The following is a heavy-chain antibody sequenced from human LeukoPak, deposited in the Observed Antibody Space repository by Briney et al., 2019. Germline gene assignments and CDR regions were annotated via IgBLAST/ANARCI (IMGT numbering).Heavy chain of an antibody. V-gene: IGHV1-69*04. D-gene: IGHD3-16*01. Sequence: ASVKVSCKASGDTFSSYAISWVRQAPGQGLEWMGRIIPILAIASYAQKFQGRVTITADKSTSTAYVELSSLRSEDTAVYYCARDLRDGGLIDLASFDYWGQGTLVTVSS. CDR1: GDTFSSYA. J-gene: IGHJ4*02. CDR2: IIPILAIA. CDR3: ARDLRDGGLIDLASFDY.